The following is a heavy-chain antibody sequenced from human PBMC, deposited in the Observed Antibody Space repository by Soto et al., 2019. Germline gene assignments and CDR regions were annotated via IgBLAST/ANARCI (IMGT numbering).Heavy chain of an antibody. CDR2: IYHSGST. CDR3: ARGVVVAARYFDL. J-gene: IGHJ2*01. CDR1: SGSISSSNW. D-gene: IGHD2-15*01. V-gene: IGHV4-4*02. Sequence: SESLSLTCAVSSGSISSSNWWSWVRQPPGKGLEWIGEIYHSGSTNYNPSLKSRVTISVDKSKNQFSLKLSSVTAADTAVYYCARGVVVAARYFDLWGRGTLVTVSS.